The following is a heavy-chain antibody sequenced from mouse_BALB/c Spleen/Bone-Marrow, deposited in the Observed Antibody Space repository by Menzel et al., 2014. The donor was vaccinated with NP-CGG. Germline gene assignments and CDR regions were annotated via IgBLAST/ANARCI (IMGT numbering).Heavy chain of an antibody. CDR1: GFPLTSYG. J-gene: IGHJ2*01. CDR2: IWSGGGS. D-gene: IGHD2-5*01. CDR3: ARTSNYVDFDY. V-gene: IGHV2-4-1*01. Sequence: VQGVESGPGLVQPSQSLSITCTVSGFPLTSYGVHWVRQSPGKGLEWLGAIWSGGGSDYNAAFISRLSITKDNSKSQVFFKMFSLQVDDTAIYYCARTSNYVDFDYWGQGTTLTVSS.